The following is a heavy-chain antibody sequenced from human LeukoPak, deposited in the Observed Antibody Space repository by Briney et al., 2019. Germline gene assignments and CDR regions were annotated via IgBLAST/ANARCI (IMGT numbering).Heavy chain of an antibody. CDR2: IYYSGST. Sequence: SETLSLTCTVSGGSISSSSYYWGWIRQPPGKGLEWIGSIYYSGSTYYNPSLKSRVTISVDTSKNQFSLKLSSVTAADTAVYYCARDTLDRGDAFDIWGQGTMVTVSS. V-gene: IGHV4-39*02. J-gene: IGHJ3*02. CDR3: ARDTLDRGDAFDI. D-gene: IGHD3-10*01. CDR1: GGSISSSSYY.